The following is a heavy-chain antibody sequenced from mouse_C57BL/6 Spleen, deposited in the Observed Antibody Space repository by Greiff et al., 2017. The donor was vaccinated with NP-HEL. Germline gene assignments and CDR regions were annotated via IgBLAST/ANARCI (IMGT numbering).Heavy chain of an antibody. D-gene: IGHD3-3*01. CDR1: GYTFTSYW. V-gene: IGHV1-55*01. J-gene: IGHJ2*01. Sequence: VQLQQPGAELVKPGASVKMSCKASGYTFTSYWITWVKQRPGQGLEWIGDIYPGSGSTNYNEKFKSKATLTVDTSSSTAYMQLSSLTSEDSAVYDCARMGGGRKDYFDYWGKGTTLTVSS. CDR3: ARMGGGRKDYFDY. CDR2: IYPGSGST.